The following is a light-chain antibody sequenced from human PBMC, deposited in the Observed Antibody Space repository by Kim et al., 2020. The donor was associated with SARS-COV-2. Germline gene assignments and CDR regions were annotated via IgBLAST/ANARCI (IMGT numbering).Light chain of an antibody. Sequence: VSPRGRAPPPCRASQSVNSNLGWYQQKPGQAPRLLIYGASTRAPGVPARFSGSGSGTEFTLTISSLQSEDFAVYYCQQFNNWPLYSFGQGTKLEI. CDR2: GAS. CDR3: QQFNNWPLYS. V-gene: IGKV3-15*01. J-gene: IGKJ2*03. CDR1: QSVNSN.